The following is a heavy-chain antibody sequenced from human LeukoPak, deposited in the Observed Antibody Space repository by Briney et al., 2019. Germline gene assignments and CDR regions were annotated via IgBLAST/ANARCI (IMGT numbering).Heavy chain of an antibody. CDR2: ISVSGGGT. V-gene: IGHV3-23*01. Sequence: SGGSLRLSCVASGFTFSAYSMTWVRQAPGKGLDWVSSISVSGGGTYYADSVRGRFTISRDNSKNTLYLHMNSLRAEDTAVYYCVKDWRVESNCGGDCLQYWGQGTLVTVSS. J-gene: IGHJ4*02. D-gene: IGHD2-21*02. CDR3: VKDWRVESNCGGDCLQY. CDR1: GFTFSAYS.